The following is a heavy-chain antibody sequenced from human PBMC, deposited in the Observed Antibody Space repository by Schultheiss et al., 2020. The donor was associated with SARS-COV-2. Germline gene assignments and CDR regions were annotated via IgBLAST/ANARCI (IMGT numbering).Heavy chain of an antibody. CDR2: ISGSGGST. CDR1: GFTFSSYG. Sequence: GESLKISCTASGFTFSSYGMHWVRQAPGKGLEWVSAISGSGGSTYYADSVQGRFTISRDNSKNTLYLQMNSLRAEDTAVYYCARALNLGYCSGGSCTRMGYFDYWGQGTLVTVSS. D-gene: IGHD2-15*01. J-gene: IGHJ4*02. CDR3: ARALNLGYCSGGSCTRMGYFDY. V-gene: IGHV3-23*01.